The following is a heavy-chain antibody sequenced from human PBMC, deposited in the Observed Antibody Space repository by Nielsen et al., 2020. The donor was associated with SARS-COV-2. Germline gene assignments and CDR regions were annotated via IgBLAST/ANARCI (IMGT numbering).Heavy chain of an antibody. V-gene: IGHV3-30*04. D-gene: IGHD3-9*01. CDR2: ISYDGSNK. J-gene: IGHJ6*02. CDR3: ARDPTLRYFDWLSPSGYYGMDV. Sequence: VRQAPGKGLEWVAVISYDGSNKYYADSVKGRFTISRDNSKNTLYPQMNSLRAEDTAVYYCARDPTLRYFDWLSPSGYYGMDVWGQGTTVTVSS.